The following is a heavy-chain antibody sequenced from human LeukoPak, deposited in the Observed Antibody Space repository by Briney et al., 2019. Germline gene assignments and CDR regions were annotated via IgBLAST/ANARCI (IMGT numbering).Heavy chain of an antibody. V-gene: IGHV3-30-3*01. CDR3: ARAKDIAVAGNYFDY. CDR2: ISYDGSNK. J-gene: IGHJ4*02. Sequence: GRSLRLSCAASGFTFSSYAMHWVRQAPGKGLEWVAVISYDGSNKYYADSVKGRFTISRDNSKNTLYLQMNSPRAEDTAVYYCARAKDIAVAGNYFDYWGQGTLVTVSS. CDR1: GFTFSSYA. D-gene: IGHD6-19*01.